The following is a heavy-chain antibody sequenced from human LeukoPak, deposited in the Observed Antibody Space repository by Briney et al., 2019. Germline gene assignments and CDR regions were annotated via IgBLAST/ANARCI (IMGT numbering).Heavy chain of an antibody. CDR2: ISSSGSTI. CDR1: GFTFSSYE. J-gene: IGHJ4*02. V-gene: IGHV3-48*03. D-gene: IGHD3-22*01. CDR3: ALDYCDSSGYYYFDY. Sequence: PGGSLRLSCAASGFTFSSYEMNWVRQAPGKGLEWVSYISSSGSTIYYADSVKGRFTISRDNAKNSLYLQMNSLRAEDTAVYYCALDYCDSSGYYYFDYWGQGTLVTVSS.